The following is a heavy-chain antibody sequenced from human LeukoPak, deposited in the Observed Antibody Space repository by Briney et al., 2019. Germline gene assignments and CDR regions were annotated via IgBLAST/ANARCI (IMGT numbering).Heavy chain of an antibody. D-gene: IGHD3-10*01. CDR3: TRDENYGAGSYSDY. J-gene: IGHJ4*02. CDR2: ISSSSSYI. Sequence: GGSLRLSCAASGFTFSSYSMNWVRQAPGKGLEWVSSISSSSSYIYYADSVKGRFTISRDNAKNSLYLQMNSLRAEDTAFYYCTRDENYGAGSYSDYWGQGTLVTVSS. V-gene: IGHV3-21*04. CDR1: GFTFSSYS.